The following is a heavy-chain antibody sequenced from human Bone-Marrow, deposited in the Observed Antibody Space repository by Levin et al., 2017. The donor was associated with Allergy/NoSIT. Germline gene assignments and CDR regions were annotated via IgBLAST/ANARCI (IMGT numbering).Heavy chain of an antibody. Sequence: GGSLRLSCTASGFAFGRHTMHWVRQAPGKGLEWVASISGSGSYIFYADSLKGRFTISSDNAKTSLYLQMHSLRGDETAVYYCARDSLGYSSSWYFFDLWGQGTLVTVSS. CDR1: GFAFGRHT. J-gene: IGHJ4*02. D-gene: IGHD6-13*01. CDR3: ARDSLGYSSSWYFFDL. V-gene: IGHV3-21*01. CDR2: ISGSGSYI.